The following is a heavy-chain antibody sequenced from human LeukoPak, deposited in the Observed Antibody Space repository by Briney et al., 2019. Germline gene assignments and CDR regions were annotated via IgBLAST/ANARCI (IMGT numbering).Heavy chain of an antibody. CDR3: ARGPYCSSTSFYHYYYYYYMDV. D-gene: IGHD2-2*01. Sequence: GGSLRLSCAASGFTFSSYAMHWVRQAPGKGLEWVAVISYDGSNKYYADSVKGRFTISRDNSKNTLYLQMNSLRAEDTAVYYCARGPYCSSTSFYHYYYYYYMDVWGKGATVTVSS. CDR2: ISYDGSNK. V-gene: IGHV3-30-3*01. CDR1: GFTFSSYA. J-gene: IGHJ6*03.